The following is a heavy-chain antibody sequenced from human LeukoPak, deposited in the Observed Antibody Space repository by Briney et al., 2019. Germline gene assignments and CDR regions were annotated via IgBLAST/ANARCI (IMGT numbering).Heavy chain of an antibody. D-gene: IGHD6-13*01. CDR1: GYTLTELS. Sequence: GASVKVSCKVSGYTLTELSMHWVRQAPGKGLEWMGVFDPEDGETIYAQKFQGRVTMTEDTSTDTAYMELSSLRSEDTAVYYCARASRGSSSRTYFDYWGQGTLVTVSS. CDR3: ARASRGSSSRTYFDY. V-gene: IGHV1-24*01. CDR2: FDPEDGET. J-gene: IGHJ4*02.